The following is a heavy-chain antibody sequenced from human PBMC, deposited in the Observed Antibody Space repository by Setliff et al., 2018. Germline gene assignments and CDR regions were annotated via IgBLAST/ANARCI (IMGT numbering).Heavy chain of an antibody. J-gene: IGHJ5*02. CDR1: GYSISSGYY. D-gene: IGHD2-8*01. Sequence: SETLSLTCAVSGYSISSGYYWGWIRQPPGKGLEWIGEINHSGSSNYNPSLKSRVTISVDTSKNQFSLKLSSVTAADTAVYYCARVLNWFDPWGQGTLVTVSS. CDR2: INHSGSS. CDR3: ARVLNWFDP. V-gene: IGHV4-38-2*01.